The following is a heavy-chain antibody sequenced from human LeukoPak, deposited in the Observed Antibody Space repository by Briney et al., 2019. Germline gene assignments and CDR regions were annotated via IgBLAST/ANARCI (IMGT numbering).Heavy chain of an antibody. CDR1: GFTFDDYA. V-gene: IGHV3-9*01. J-gene: IGHJ4*02. Sequence: PGGSLRLSCAASGFTFDDYAMHWVRQAPGKGLEWVSGISWNSGSIGYADSVKGRFTISRDNAKNSLYLQMNSLRAEDTALYYCAKDISFYDSSGYYFDYWGQGTLVTVSS. CDR2: ISWNSGSI. CDR3: AKDISFYDSSGYYFDY. D-gene: IGHD3-22*01.